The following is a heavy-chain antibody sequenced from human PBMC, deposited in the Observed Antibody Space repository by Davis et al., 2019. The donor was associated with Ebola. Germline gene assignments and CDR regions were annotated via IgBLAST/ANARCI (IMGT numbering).Heavy chain of an antibody. CDR1: GYIFTGYY. Sequence: AASVKVSCKASGYIFTGYYIHWVRQAPGQGLEWMGCINPNSGGTNYAQKFRGWVTMTRDTSIGTAYMEVTRLKSDDTAVYYCARGRDFWSVLEFWGQGTPVTVSS. J-gene: IGHJ4*02. V-gene: IGHV1-2*04. CDR3: ARGRDFWSVLEF. CDR2: INPNSGGT. D-gene: IGHD3-3*01.